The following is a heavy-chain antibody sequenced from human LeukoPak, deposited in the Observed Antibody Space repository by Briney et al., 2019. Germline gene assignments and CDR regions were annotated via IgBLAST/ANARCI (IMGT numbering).Heavy chain of an antibody. Sequence: SVKVSCKASGGTFSTFGLSWVRQAPGQGLEWMGGIIPIFGPANYAQKFQGRVTITADEATSTAYMELSSLRSEDPAVYFCARATGNSDHSPREPIHWYFDLWGRGTLVTVSS. D-gene: IGHD4-23*01. CDR2: IIPIFGPA. J-gene: IGHJ2*01. V-gene: IGHV1-69*01. CDR3: ARATGNSDHSPREPIHWYFDL. CDR1: GGTFSTFG.